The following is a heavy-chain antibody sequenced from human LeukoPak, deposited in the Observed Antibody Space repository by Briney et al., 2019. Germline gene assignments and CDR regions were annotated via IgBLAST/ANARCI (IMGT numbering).Heavy chain of an antibody. CDR2: IYYSGST. J-gene: IGHJ5*02. CDR1: GGSISSSSYY. V-gene: IGHV4-39*07. D-gene: IGHD1-26*01. CDR3: ASAIVGALGDWFDP. Sequence: SETLSLTCTVSGGSISSSSYYWGWIRQPPGKGLEWIGSIYYSGSTYYNPSLKSRVTISVDTSKNQFSLKLSSVTAADTAVYYCASAIVGALGDWFDPWGQGTLVTVSS.